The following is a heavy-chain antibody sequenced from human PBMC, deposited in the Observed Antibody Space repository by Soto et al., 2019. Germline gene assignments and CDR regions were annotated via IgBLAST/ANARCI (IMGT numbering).Heavy chain of an antibody. D-gene: IGHD6-13*01. CDR1: GFTFDDYA. CDR2: ISWNSGSI. Sequence: EVQLVESGGGLVQPGRSLRLSCAASGFTFDDYAMHWVRQAPGKGLEWVSGISWNSGSIGYADSVKGRFTISRDNAKNSLYLQMNSLRAEDTALYYCAKDSSSWYYAFDIWGQGTMVTVSS. V-gene: IGHV3-9*01. J-gene: IGHJ3*02. CDR3: AKDSSSWYYAFDI.